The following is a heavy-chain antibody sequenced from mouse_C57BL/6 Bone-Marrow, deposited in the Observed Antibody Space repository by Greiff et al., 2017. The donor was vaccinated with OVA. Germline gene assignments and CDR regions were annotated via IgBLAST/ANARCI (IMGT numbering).Heavy chain of an antibody. J-gene: IGHJ2*01. V-gene: IGHV3-6*01. Sequence: VQLKESGPGLVKPSQSLSLTCSVTGYSITSGYHWNWIRQFPGNKLEWMGYISYDGSNNYNPSLKNRISITRDTSKNQFFLKLNSVTTEDTATYYCARSYDGYLYWGQGTTLTVSS. CDR1: GYSITSGYH. CDR2: ISYDGSN. CDR3: ARSYDGYLY. D-gene: IGHD2-3*01.